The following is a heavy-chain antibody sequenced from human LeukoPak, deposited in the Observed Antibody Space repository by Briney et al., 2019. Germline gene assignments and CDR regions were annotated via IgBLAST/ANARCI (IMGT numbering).Heavy chain of an antibody. D-gene: IGHD5-18*01. J-gene: IGHJ5*02. CDR2: IYYSGST. CDR3: AREGYSYGYPNWFDP. V-gene: IGHV4-30-4*01. Sequence: SETLSLTCTVSGGSISSGDYYWSWIRQPPGKGLEWIGYIYYSGSTYYNPSLKSRVTISVDTSKNQFSLKLSSVTAADTAVYYCAREGYSYGYPNWFDPWGQGTLVTVSS. CDR1: GGSISSGDYY.